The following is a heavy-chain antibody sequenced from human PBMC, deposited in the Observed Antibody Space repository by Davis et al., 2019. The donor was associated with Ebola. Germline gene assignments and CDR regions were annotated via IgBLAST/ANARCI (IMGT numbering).Heavy chain of an antibody. CDR1: GFTFDDYA. CDR3: ARLYCTGGVCYLDY. Sequence: GGSLRLSCAASGFTFDDYAMHWVRQAPGKGLEWVSGISWNSGSIGYADSVKGRFTISRDNAKNSLYLQMNSLRAEDTAVYYCARLYCTGGVCYLDYWGQGTLVTVSS. CDR2: ISWNSGSI. J-gene: IGHJ4*02. D-gene: IGHD2-8*02. V-gene: IGHV3-9*01.